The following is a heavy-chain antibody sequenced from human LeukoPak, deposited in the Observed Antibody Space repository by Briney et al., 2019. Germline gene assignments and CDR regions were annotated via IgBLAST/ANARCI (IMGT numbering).Heavy chain of an antibody. Sequence: PSETLSLTCTVSGGSISSSSDYWDWTRQPPGKGLEWIGSLYYSENTYNNPSLKSRGTISVDTSKNQFSLKLSSVTAADTAVYYCASHKRLRVYWGQGTLVTVSS. D-gene: IGHD3-3*01. CDR1: GGSISSSSDY. CDR2: LYYSENT. CDR3: ASHKRLRVY. J-gene: IGHJ4*02. V-gene: IGHV4-39*01.